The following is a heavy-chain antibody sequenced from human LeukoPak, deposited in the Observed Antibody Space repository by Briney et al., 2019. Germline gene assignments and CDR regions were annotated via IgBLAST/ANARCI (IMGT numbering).Heavy chain of an antibody. CDR1: GFTFSDYY. CDR3: ARGLFVAGSFFDS. V-gene: IGHV3-11*04. D-gene: IGHD1-26*01. CDR2: ISPSGGAI. J-gene: IGHJ4*02. Sequence: GGSLRLSCAASGFTFSDYYMSWIRQAPGKGLEWLSFISPSGGAIYYADSVKGRFTISRDNAKNSLYLQMNSLKAEDTAVYYCARGLFVAGSFFDSWGQGTLSPSPQ.